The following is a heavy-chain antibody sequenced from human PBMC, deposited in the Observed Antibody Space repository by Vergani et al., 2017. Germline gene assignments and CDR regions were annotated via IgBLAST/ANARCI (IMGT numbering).Heavy chain of an antibody. D-gene: IGHD2-2*01. V-gene: IGHV3-30*03. CDR3: ARDWGPWDIVVVGNY. J-gene: IGHJ4*02. CDR1: GFSFSSHA. CDR2: ISNDGSKK. Sequence: QVQLAESGGGRVQPGRSLRLSCAASGFSFSSHAIHWVRQAPGKGLEWVAVISNDGSKKYYADSVKGRFTISRDNSKNTLDLQMNSLRTQDTAVYYCARDWGPWDIVVVGNYWGQGTLVTVSS.